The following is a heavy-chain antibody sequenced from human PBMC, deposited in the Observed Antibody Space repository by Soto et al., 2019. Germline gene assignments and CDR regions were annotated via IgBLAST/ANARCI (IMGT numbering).Heavy chain of an antibody. Sequence: SETMSLTCTVSGAYFSSGGYYWSWIRQHSGKGLEWLGYIHYSGGATYSPSYNPSLKGRLTISVDTSKSLFSLKLTSVSAADTAMYYCARVPTYYQRSVGYPPFHPWGQGTQVTVSS. CDR3: ARVPTYYQRSVGYPPFHP. J-gene: IGHJ5*02. CDR2: IHYSGGATYSP. V-gene: IGHV4-31*03. D-gene: IGHD3-22*01. CDR1: GAYFSSGGYY.